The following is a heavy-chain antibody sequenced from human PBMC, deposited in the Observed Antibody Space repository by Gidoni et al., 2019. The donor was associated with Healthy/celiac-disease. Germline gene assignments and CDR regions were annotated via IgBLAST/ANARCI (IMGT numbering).Heavy chain of an antibody. CDR3: ARETGGWLVRGAFDL. CDR1: GGSFSGYY. D-gene: IGHD6-19*01. Sequence: QVQLQQWGAGLLKPSETLSLTCAVYGGSFSGYYWSWIRQPPGKGLEWIGEINHSGSTKYNPSLKSRVTISVDTSKNQFSLKLSSVTAADTAVYYCARETGGWLVRGAFDLWGRGTLVTVSS. V-gene: IGHV4-34*01. CDR2: INHSGST. J-gene: IGHJ2*01.